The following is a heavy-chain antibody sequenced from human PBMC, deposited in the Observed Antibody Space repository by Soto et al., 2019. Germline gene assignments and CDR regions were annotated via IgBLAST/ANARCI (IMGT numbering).Heavy chain of an antibody. D-gene: IGHD2-21*02. Sequence: QVQLEESGGAVVQPGMSLSLSCAASGFTFRSFAMHWVRQAPGKGLEWVAAVSYDGTTQFYADSVKGRFTVSRDNSRNTLYLQMNSLRAEATAFYFCAKDPCGDCCDWYFDLWGHGTLVTVSS. J-gene: IGHJ2*01. V-gene: IGHV3-30-3*01. CDR2: VSYDGTTQ. CDR1: GFTFRSFA. CDR3: AKDPCGDCCDWYFDL.